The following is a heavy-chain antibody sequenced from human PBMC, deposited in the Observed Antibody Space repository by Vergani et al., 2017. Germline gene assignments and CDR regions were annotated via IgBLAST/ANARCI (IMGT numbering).Heavy chain of an antibody. CDR3: ARSSGYYSYYFDF. D-gene: IGHD3-22*01. V-gene: IGHV1-69*13. Sequence: QGQLAQSGAEVKKPGSSVKVSCKASGGTFSSNSISWVRQAPGQGLEWMGRIIPIFGTTSYAQKFQGRVTIRADESTSTAYMELSSLRSEDTAVYYCARSSGYYSYYFDFGGQGTLVTVSS. CDR2: IIPIFGTT. CDR1: GGTFSSNS. J-gene: IGHJ4*02.